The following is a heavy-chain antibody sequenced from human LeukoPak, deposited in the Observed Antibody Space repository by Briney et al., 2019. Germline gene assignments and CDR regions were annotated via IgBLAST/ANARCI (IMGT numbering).Heavy chain of an antibody. J-gene: IGHJ4*02. CDR3: ASRVARQLWNYFDY. CDR2: ISSSSTI. Sequence: GGSLRLSCAASGFTFSSYEMNWVRQAPGKGLEWVSCISSSSTIYYADSVKGRFTISRDNAKNSLYLQMNSLRAEDTAVYYCASRVARQLWNYFDYWGQGTLVTVSS. D-gene: IGHD5-18*01. V-gene: IGHV3-69-1*01. CDR1: GFTFSSYE.